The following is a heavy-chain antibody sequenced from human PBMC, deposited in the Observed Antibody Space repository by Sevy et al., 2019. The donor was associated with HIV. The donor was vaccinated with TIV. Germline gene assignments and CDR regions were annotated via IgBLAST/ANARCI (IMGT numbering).Heavy chain of an antibody. D-gene: IGHD3-22*01. J-gene: IGHJ2*01. CDR3: AKFGDYYDSGGYYWYFDF. CDR2: ISYDGSNK. Sequence: GGSLRLSCAASGFTFSTYGIHWVRQAPGKGLEWVAVISYDGSNKYYADSVKGRFTISRDNSKNTLYLQMNTLRAEDTALYYCAKFGDYYDSGGYYWYFDFWGRGTLVTVSS. CDR1: GFTFSTYG. V-gene: IGHV3-30*18.